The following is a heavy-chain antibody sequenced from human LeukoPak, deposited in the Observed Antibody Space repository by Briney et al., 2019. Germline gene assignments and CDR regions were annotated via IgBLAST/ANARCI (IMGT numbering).Heavy chain of an antibody. J-gene: IGHJ4*02. Sequence: ASVKVSCKASGYTITSYYMHWVRQAPGQGLEWMGIINPSGGSTSYAQKFQGRVTMIRDMSTSTDYMELSSLRPEDTAVYYCARDAPPDYWGQGTLVTVSS. V-gene: IGHV1-46*01. CDR2: INPSGGST. CDR1: GYTITSYY. CDR3: ARDAPPDY.